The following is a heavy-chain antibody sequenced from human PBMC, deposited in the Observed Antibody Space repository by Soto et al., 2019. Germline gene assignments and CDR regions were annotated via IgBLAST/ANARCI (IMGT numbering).Heavy chain of an antibody. Sequence: SVKVSCKASGFTFTSSAMQWVRQARGQRLEWIGWIVVGSGNTNYAQKFQERVTITRDMSTSTAYMELSSLRSEDTAVYYCAAAAWAGTTSFDPWGQGTLVTVS. CDR3: AAAAWAGTTSFDP. CDR2: IVVGSGNT. CDR1: GFTFTSSA. J-gene: IGHJ5*02. D-gene: IGHD1-7*01. V-gene: IGHV1-58*02.